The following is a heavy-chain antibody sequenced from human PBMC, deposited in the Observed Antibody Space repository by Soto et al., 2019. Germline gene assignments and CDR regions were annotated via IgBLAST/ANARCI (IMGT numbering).Heavy chain of an antibody. D-gene: IGHD3-22*01. Sequence: SVKSSCKAAGFTLTGSAAQWVRQSRGQGPEWIGWVVVGSGYTNYAQKFQERGTFTRDMSTSTAYMELSSLRSEDTAVYYCARGWSVWLPVGYYYYGMDVWGQGTTVTVSS. CDR1: GFTLTGSA. J-gene: IGHJ6*02. CDR2: VVVGSGYT. CDR3: ARGWSVWLPVGYYYYGMDV. V-gene: IGHV1-58*01.